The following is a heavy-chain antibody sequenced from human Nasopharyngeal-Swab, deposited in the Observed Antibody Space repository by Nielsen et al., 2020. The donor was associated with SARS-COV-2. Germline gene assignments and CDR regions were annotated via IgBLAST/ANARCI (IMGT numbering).Heavy chain of an antibody. V-gene: IGHV3-73*01. CDR1: GFIFSGSS. J-gene: IGHJ4*02. Sequence: GESLKISCAASGFIFSGSSMHWVRQASGKGLEWVGRIRSKANRYATAYAASVKGRFTISRDDSKNTAYLQMNSLKTEDTAVYYCTSPGVQITARRDDYWGQGTLVTVSS. CDR2: IRSKANRYAT. D-gene: IGHD1-14*01. CDR3: TSPGVQITARRDDY.